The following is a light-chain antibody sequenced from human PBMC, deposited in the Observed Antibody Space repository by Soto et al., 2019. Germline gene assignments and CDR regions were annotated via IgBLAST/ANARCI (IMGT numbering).Light chain of an antibody. Sequence: QSVLTQPASVSGSPGQSITISCPGTSSDVGSYNLVSWYQQHPGKAPKLMIYEVSKRPSGVSNRFSGSKSGNTASLTISGLQAEDEADYYCCSYAGSSTFFGTGTKVTVL. CDR3: CSYAGSSTF. CDR1: SSDVGSYNL. CDR2: EVS. J-gene: IGLJ1*01. V-gene: IGLV2-23*02.